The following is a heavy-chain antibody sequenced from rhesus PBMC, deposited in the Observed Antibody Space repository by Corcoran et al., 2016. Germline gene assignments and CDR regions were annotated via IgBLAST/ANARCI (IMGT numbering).Heavy chain of an antibody. Sequence: QVQLQESGPGLLKPSDTLSLTCAVSGGSTSGVYDWGWIRQPPGKGLEWIGTIHGRNGNTYYNPSLKSRGTISAATSKKQCSLELSSVTAADTAVYYCAGKPYGGVRFDYWGQGVLVTVSS. D-gene: IGHD2-39*02. V-gene: IGHV4S7*01. CDR2: IHGRNGNT. J-gene: IGHJ4*01. CDR1: GGSTSGVYD. CDR3: AGKPYGGVRFDY.